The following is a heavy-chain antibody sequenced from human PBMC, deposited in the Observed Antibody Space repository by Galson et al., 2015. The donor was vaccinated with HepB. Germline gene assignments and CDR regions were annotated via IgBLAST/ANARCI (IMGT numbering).Heavy chain of an antibody. CDR2: ISWNSGSI. CDR1: GFTFDDYA. V-gene: IGHV3-9*01. D-gene: IGHD3-3*01. CDR3: AKYMIKYDFWSGLNWFDP. Sequence: SLRLSCAASGFTFDDYAMHWVRQAPGKGLEWVSGISWNSGSIGYADSVKGRFTISRDNAKNSLYLQMNSLRAEDTALYYCAKYMIKYDFWSGLNWFDPWGQGTLVTVSS. J-gene: IGHJ5*02.